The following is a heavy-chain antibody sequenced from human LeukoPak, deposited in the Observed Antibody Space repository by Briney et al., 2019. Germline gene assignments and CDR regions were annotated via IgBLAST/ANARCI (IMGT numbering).Heavy chain of an antibody. J-gene: IGHJ1*01. Sequence: GGSLRLSCVALGVRLIIKKKNWVRQAPGKELECLSVMYSGGNTYYADSVQGPFTLSRDNSKNTLYLQINSLRAEDTAVYYCAGRTVTQYYHDSSGFHLQHWGQGTLVTVSS. V-gene: IGHV3-53*01. D-gene: IGHD3-22*01. CDR1: VRLIIKK. CDR3: AGRTVTQYYHDSSGFHLQH. CDR2: MYSGGNT.